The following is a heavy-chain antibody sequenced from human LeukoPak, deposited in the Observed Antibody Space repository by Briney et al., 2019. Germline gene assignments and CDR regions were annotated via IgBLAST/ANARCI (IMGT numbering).Heavy chain of an antibody. J-gene: IGHJ4*02. CDR3: ARLNRGSIQLWFDRQFEVGYFDY. CDR2: TYYRSKWYN. D-gene: IGHD5-18*01. Sequence: SQTLSLTCAISGDSVSSNSAAWNWIRQSPSRGLEWLGRTYYRSKWYNDYAVSVKSRITINPDTSRNQFSLQLNSVTPEDTAVYYCARLNRGSIQLWFDRQFEVGYFDYWGQGTLVTVSS. CDR1: GDSVSSNSAA. V-gene: IGHV6-1*01.